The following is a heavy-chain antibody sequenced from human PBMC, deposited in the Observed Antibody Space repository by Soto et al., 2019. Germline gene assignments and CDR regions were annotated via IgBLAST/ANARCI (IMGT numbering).Heavy chain of an antibody. Sequence: QEQLVQSGAEVKKPGSSVKVSCKASGGLFSSYPISWVRQVPGQGLEWMGGIIPVFQTAYYTQRFQGRVTITTDGSTGTTYMELSSLRSEDTALYYCAREACNTTACYTNEIDSWGQGTLVTVSS. D-gene: IGHD2-15*01. CDR1: GGLFSSYP. CDR3: AREACNTTACYTNEIDS. CDR2: IIPVFQTA. J-gene: IGHJ4*02. V-gene: IGHV1-69*01.